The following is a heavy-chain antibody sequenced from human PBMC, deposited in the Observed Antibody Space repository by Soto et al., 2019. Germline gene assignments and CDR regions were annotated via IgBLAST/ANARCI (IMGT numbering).Heavy chain of an antibody. V-gene: IGHV4-61*01. CDR1: GDSISSGSFY. CDR3: ARDDLPGDFLSGTQGNYFDP. Sequence: SETLSLTCTVSGDSISSGSFYWTWIRQPPGKGLEWIGYIYNSGATNYNPSLKSRVTISQDTSKNQFSLMLTSATAADTAVYYCARDDLPGDFLSGTQGNYFDPWGQGTLVTVSS. CDR2: IYNSGAT. D-gene: IGHD3-3*01. J-gene: IGHJ5*02.